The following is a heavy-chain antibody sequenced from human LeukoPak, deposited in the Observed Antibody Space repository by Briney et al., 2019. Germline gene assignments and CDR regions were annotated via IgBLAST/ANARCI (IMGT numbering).Heavy chain of an antibody. CDR1: GGSISSATYY. CDR2: IYYSGST. Sequence: SETLSLTCTVSGGSISSATYYWSWIRQPAGKGLEWIGSIYYSGSTYYNPSLKSRVTISVDTSKNQFSLKLSSVTAADTAVYYWARVSGEEIQHWGQGTLVTVSS. CDR3: ARVSGEEIQH. J-gene: IGHJ1*01. D-gene: IGHD3-10*01. V-gene: IGHV4-39*07.